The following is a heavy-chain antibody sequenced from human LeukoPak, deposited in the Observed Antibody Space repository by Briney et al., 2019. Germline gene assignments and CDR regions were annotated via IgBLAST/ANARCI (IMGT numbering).Heavy chain of an antibody. CDR3: ARDSGSYTLGGY. CDR1: GYTFTSYH. J-gene: IGHJ4*02. CDR2: INPSGGRT. Sequence: GASVKVSCTASGYTFTSYHMHWVRQAPGQGLEWMGIINPSGGRTSNAQKFQGRVTMARDTSTSTVYMELSSLRSEDTAVYYCARDSGSYTLGGYWGQGTLVTVSS. D-gene: IGHD1-26*01. V-gene: IGHV1-46*01.